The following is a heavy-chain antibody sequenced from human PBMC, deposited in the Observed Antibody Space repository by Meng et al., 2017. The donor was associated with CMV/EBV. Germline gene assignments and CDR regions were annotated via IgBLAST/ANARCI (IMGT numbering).Heavy chain of an antibody. CDR3: ARFMSSSWDHYFDY. D-gene: IGHD6-13*01. V-gene: IGHV1-2*02. CDR1: GYSFTGYY. J-gene: IGHJ4*02. Sequence: QGRLVQSGGEVKKPGASVKVSCKASGYSFTGYYMHWVRQAPGQGLEWMGWINPNSGGTNYAQKFQGRVTMTRDTSISTAYMELSRLRSDDTAVYYCARFMSSSWDHYFDYWGQGTLVTVSS. CDR2: INPNSGGT.